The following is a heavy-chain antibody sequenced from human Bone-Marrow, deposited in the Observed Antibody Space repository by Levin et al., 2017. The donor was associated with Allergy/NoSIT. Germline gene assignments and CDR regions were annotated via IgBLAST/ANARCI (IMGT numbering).Heavy chain of an antibody. D-gene: IGHD5/OR15-5a*01. Sequence: GGSLRLSCAASGFTFSSYAMSWVRQAPGKGLEWVSDVSGSGDITKYVDSVKGRFTISRDNSKRTLFLEMNSLRADDTAVYYCVKDRDIVFTAGDSWGQGILVTVSS. CDR2: VSGSGDIT. CDR3: VKDRDIVFTAGDS. V-gene: IGHV3-23*01. J-gene: IGHJ4*02. CDR1: GFTFSSYA.